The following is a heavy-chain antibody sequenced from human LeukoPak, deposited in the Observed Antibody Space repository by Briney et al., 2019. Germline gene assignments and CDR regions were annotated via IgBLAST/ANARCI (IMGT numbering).Heavy chain of an antibody. J-gene: IGHJ4*02. D-gene: IGHD3-10*01. CDR3: ARVGVTMVRGVILYFDY. V-gene: IGHV1-69*13. CDR1: GGTFSSYA. Sequence: GASVKVSCKASGGTFSSYALSWVRQAPGQGLEWMGGIIPIFGTANYAQKFQGRVTITADESTSTAYMELSSLRSEDTAVYYCARVGVTMVRGVILYFDYWGQGTLVTVSS. CDR2: IIPIFGTA.